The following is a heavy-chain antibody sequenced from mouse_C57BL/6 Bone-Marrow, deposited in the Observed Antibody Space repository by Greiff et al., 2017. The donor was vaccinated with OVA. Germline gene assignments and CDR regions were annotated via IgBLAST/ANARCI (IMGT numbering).Heavy chain of an antibody. CDR3: ASGTVVGKDFDY. D-gene: IGHD1-1*01. Sequence: QVQLQQSGAELVMPGASVKLSCKASGYTFTSYWMHWVKQRPGQGLEWIGEIDPSDSYTNYNQKFKGKSTLTVDKSSSTAYMQLSSLTSEDSAVYDCASGTVVGKDFDYWGQGTTLTVSS. V-gene: IGHV1-69*01. J-gene: IGHJ2*01. CDR1: GYTFTSYW. CDR2: IDPSDSYT.